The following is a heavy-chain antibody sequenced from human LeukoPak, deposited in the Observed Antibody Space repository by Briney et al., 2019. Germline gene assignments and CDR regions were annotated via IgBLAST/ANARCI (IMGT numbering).Heavy chain of an antibody. CDR2: INAGNGNT. CDR3: ARDKAGGSWYSRRNWFDP. CDR1: GYTFTSYA. Sequence: ASVKVSCKASGYTFTSYAMHWVRQAPGQRLEWMGWINAGNGNTKYSQKFQGRVTITRDTSASTAYMELSSLRSEDTAVYYCARDKAGGSWYSRRNWFDPWGQGTLVTVSS. V-gene: IGHV1-3*01. J-gene: IGHJ5*02. D-gene: IGHD6-13*01.